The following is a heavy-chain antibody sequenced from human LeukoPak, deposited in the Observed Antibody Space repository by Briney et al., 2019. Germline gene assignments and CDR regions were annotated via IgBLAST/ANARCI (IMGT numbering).Heavy chain of an antibody. CDR3: ARGYCSGGSCYSYYYYNYMDV. Sequence: SETLSLTCTVSGYSISSGYYWGWFRRPPGKGLEWIGSIYHSGSTYYNPSLKSRVTISVDTSKNQFSMKLSSVTAADTAVYYCARGYCSGGSCYSYYYYNYMDVWGKGTTVTVSS. D-gene: IGHD2-15*01. J-gene: IGHJ6*03. CDR1: GYSISSGYY. CDR2: IYHSGST. V-gene: IGHV4-38-2*02.